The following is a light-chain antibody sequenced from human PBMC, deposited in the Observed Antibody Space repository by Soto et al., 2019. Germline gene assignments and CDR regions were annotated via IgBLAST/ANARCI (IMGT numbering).Light chain of an antibody. CDR1: QGISSY. V-gene: IGKV1-9*01. J-gene: IGKJ3*01. Sequence: DIQLTQSPSFLSASVGDRVTITCRASQGISSYLAWYQQKPGKAPKLLIYASSTLQSGVPSRFSCIGSGTEFTLTISSLQPEDFATYYCQKLNSYPLFGPGTKVDIK. CDR2: ASS. CDR3: QKLNSYPL.